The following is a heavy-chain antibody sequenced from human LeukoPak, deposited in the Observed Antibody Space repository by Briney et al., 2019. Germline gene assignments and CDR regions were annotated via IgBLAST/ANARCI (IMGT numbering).Heavy chain of an antibody. D-gene: IGHD2-2*01. V-gene: IGHV3-33*01. J-gene: IGHJ4*02. CDR2: IWYDGSNK. CDR3: ARGNHIVVVPAVTPSFGY. Sequence: GRSLRLSCAASGFTFSSYGMHWVRQAPGKGLEWVAVIWYDGSNKYYADSVKGRFTISRDNSKNTLYLQMNSLRAEDTAVYYCARGNHIVVVPAVTPSFGYWGQGTLVTVSS. CDR1: GFTFSSYG.